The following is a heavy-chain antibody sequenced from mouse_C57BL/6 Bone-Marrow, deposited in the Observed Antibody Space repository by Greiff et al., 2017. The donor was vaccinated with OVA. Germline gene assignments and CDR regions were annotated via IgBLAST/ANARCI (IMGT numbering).Heavy chain of an antibody. D-gene: IGHD1-1*01. J-gene: IGHJ4*01. CDR2: IYPRSGNT. CDR3: ARATYYGSSYYYAMDY. CDR1: GYTFTSYG. V-gene: IGHV1-81*01. Sequence: QVHVKQSGAELARPGASVKLSCKASGYTFTSYGISWVQQRTGQGLEWIVEIYPRSGNTYYNEKFKGKATLTADKSSSTAYMELRSLTSEDSAVYFCARATYYGSSYYYAMDYWGQGTSVTVSS.